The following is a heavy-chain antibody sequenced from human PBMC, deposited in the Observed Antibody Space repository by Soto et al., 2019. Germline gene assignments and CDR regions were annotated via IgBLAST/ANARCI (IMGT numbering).Heavy chain of an antibody. CDR1: GITFSNAW. D-gene: IGHD4-17*01. CDR3: TTQMSTTVTFFDY. CDR2: IKSKTDGGTT. J-gene: IGHJ4*02. V-gene: IGHV3-15*01. Sequence: EVQLVESGGGLVKPGGSLRLSCAASGITFSNAWMSWVRQAPGKGLEWVGRIKSKTDGGTTDYAAPVKGRFTISRDDSKTTLYLQMNSLKTEDTALYYCTTQMSTTVTFFDYWGQGTLVTVSS.